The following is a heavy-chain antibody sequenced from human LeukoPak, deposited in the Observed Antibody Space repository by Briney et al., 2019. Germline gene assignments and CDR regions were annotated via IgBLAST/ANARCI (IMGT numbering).Heavy chain of an antibody. CDR2: VNDSGGT. J-gene: IGHJ6*03. D-gene: IGHD3-10*01. Sequence: SETLSLTCAVYIDSFTNYYWNWIRQTPGKGLEWIGEVNDSGGTNINPSLRSRVILSVDTSKNQFSLKLSSVTAADTAVYYCARARFGEFSNYYYYYYMDVWGKGTTVTISS. CDR1: IDSFTNYY. V-gene: IGHV4-34*01. CDR3: ARARFGEFSNYYYYYYMDV.